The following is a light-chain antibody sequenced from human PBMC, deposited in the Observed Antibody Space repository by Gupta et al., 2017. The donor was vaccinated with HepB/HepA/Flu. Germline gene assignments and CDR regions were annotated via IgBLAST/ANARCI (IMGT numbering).Light chain of an antibody. CDR3: QQLNSYLFT. J-gene: IGKJ3*01. V-gene: IGKV1-9*01. Sequence: DIQLTQSPSFLSASVGDRVTITCRASQGISSYLAWYQQKPGKAPKLLIYAASTLQSGVPSRFSGSGSGTEFTLTISSLQPEDFATYYSQQLNSYLFTFGPGTKVDIK. CDR2: AAS. CDR1: QGISSY.